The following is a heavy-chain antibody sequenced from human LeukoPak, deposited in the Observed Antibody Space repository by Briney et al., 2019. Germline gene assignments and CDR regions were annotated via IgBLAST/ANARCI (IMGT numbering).Heavy chain of an antibody. Sequence: NPSETLSLTCTVSGGSISSGGYYWSWIRQHPGKGLEWIGNIYHSGSTYYNPSLKSRVTISVDTSKNQFSLMLSSVTAADTAVYYCAGGVRASYYYFGMDVWGQGTTVTVSS. J-gene: IGHJ6*02. V-gene: IGHV4-31*03. CDR1: GGSISSGGYY. D-gene: IGHD3-16*01. CDR2: IYHSGST. CDR3: AGGVRASYYYFGMDV.